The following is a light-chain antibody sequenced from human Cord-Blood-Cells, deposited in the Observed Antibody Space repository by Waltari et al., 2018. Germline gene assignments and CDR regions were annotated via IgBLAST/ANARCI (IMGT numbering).Light chain of an antibody. J-gene: IGLJ3*02. V-gene: IGLV2-14*01. CDR3: SSYTSSSTLV. Sequence: QSALTQPASVSGSPGQSITISCTGTSSYVGGYNYVSWYQQHQGKAPKRMIYEVSNGPSGVSNRFSGSKSGNTASLTISGLQAEDEADYYCSSYTSSSTLVFGGGTKLTVL. CDR2: EVS. CDR1: SSYVGGYNY.